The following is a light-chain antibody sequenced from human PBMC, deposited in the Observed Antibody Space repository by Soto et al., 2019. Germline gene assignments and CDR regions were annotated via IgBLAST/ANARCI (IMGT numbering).Light chain of an antibody. Sequence: QSVLTQPASVSGSPGQSITISCTGTSSDVGGYNYVSWYQQHPGKAPKLMIYDVSNRPSGVSNRFSGSKSGNTASLTISGLQAEDESDYYCSSYTRSSTLSVFGSGTKVT. V-gene: IGLV2-14*01. CDR3: SSYTRSSTLSV. CDR1: SSDVGGYNY. J-gene: IGLJ1*01. CDR2: DVS.